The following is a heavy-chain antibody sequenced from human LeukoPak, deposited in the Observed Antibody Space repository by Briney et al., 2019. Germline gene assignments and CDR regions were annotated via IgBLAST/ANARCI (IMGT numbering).Heavy chain of an antibody. CDR2: IYHSGST. Sequence: SETLSLTCAVSGYSISSGYYWGWIRQPPGKGLEWIGSIYHSGSTYHNPSLKSRVTISVDTSKTQFSLKLSSVTAADTAVYYCARHADYDFWSGYSAGNGDWFDPWGQGTLVTVSS. CDR1: GYSISSGYY. J-gene: IGHJ5*02. CDR3: ARHADYDFWSGYSAGNGDWFDP. D-gene: IGHD3-3*01. V-gene: IGHV4-38-2*01.